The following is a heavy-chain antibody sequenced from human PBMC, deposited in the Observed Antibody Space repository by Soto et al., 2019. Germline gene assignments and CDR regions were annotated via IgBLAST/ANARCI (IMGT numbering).Heavy chain of an antibody. D-gene: IGHD2-2*01. V-gene: IGHV3-21*01. CDR3: ARECCSSDPSFGIDY. Sequence: GGSLRLSCAASGFTFSSYSMNWVRQAPGKGLEWVSSISSSSSYIYYADSVKGRFTISRDNAKNSLYLQMNSLRAEDTAVYYCARECCSSDPSFGIDYWGQGTLVTVSS. J-gene: IGHJ4*02. CDR2: ISSSSSYI. CDR1: GFTFSSYS.